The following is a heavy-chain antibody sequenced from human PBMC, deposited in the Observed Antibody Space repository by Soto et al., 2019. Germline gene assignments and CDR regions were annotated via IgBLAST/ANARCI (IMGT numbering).Heavy chain of an antibody. D-gene: IGHD5-12*01. CDR1: GGSISSYY. CDR2: IYYSGST. J-gene: IGHJ4*02. V-gene: IGHV4-59*08. CDR3: ARQANSGYDYGSFFDY. Sequence: SSETLSLTCTVSGGSISSYYWSWIRQPPGKGLEWIGYIYYSGSTNYNPSLKSRVTISVDTSKNQFSLKLSSVTAADTAVYYCARQANSGYDYGSFFDYWGQGTLVTVSS.